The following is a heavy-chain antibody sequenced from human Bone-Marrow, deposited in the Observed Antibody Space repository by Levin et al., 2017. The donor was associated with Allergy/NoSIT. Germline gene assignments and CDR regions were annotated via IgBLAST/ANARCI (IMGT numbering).Heavy chain of an antibody. V-gene: IGHV3-23*01. J-gene: IGHJ1*01. Sequence: GGSLRLSCAASGFTFSSYALGWVRQAPGKGLEWVSIISGSGDSTYYSDSVKGRVTISRDNSKNTLYLQMNSLRAEDTAVYFCAKDLSSGLSIYFQHWGQGTLVTVSS. CDR2: ISGSGDST. CDR3: AKDLSSGLSIYFQH. D-gene: IGHD6-19*01. CDR1: GFTFSSYA.